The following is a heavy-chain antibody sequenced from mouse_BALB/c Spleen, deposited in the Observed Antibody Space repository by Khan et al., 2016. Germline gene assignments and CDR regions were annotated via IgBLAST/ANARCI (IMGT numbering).Heavy chain of an antibody. CDR3: ARSGVLPHLDL. CDR2: IDPANGNA. Sequence: VQLKQSGAELVKPGASVKLSCTASGFNIKGTYVHWVKQRPEQGLEWIGRIDPANGNAEYDPKFQGKATITADTSSNTAYLQLSSLTSEDTAVYYSARSGVLPHLDLWGQGPTLTVSS. D-gene: IGHD3-2*02. J-gene: IGHJ2*01. V-gene: IGHV14-3*02. CDR1: GFNIKGTY.